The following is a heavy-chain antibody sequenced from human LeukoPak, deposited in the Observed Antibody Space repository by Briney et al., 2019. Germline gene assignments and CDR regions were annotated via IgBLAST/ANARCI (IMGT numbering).Heavy chain of an antibody. CDR1: GGSISSYY. CDR3: ASYYYGSGSYYDY. D-gene: IGHD3-10*01. J-gene: IGHJ4*02. V-gene: IGHV4-59*01. CDR2: IYYSGST. Sequence: SETLSLTCTVSGGSISSYYWSWIRQPPGKGLEWIGYIYYSGSTNYNPSLKSRVTISVDTSKNQFSLKLSSVTAADTAVYYCASYYYGSGSYYDYWGQGTLVTVSS.